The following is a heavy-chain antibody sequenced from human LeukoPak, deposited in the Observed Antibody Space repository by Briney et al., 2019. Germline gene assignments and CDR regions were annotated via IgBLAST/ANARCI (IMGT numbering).Heavy chain of an antibody. D-gene: IGHD5/OR15-5a*01. Sequence: GGSLRLSCAASGFTFSSYAMGWVRQAPGKGLEWVSYISGGGDTIYYADSVKGRLTVSRDNAKNSLFLQMNSLRAEDTAVYYCARDLRDTSRIPYFDYWGQGALVTVSS. J-gene: IGHJ4*02. V-gene: IGHV3-48*03. CDR1: GFTFSSYA. CDR2: ISGGGDTI. CDR3: ARDLRDTSRIPYFDY.